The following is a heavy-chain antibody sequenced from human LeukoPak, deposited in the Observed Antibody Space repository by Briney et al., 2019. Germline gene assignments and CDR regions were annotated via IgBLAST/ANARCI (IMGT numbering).Heavy chain of an antibody. J-gene: IGHJ5*02. V-gene: IGHV4-31*03. D-gene: IGHD6-13*01. CDR3: ARSEGIAAAGCVFDP. Sequence: KTSETLSLTCTVSGGSISSGGYYWSWIRQHPGKGLEWIGYIYYSGSTYYNPSLKSRVTISVDTSKNQFSLKLSSVTAADTAVYYCARSEGIAAAGCVFDPWGQGTLVTVSS. CDR1: GGSISSGGYY. CDR2: IYYSGST.